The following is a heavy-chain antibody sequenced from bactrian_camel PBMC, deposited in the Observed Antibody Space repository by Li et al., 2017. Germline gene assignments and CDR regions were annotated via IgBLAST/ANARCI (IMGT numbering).Heavy chain of an antibody. V-gene: IGHV3S53*01. CDR3: AARTSRSGRPLFAPDYRY. CDR2: ISSDGST. D-gene: IGHD2*01. Sequence: HVQLVESGGGSVLGGGSLRLSCAAFGYTYRVVCMAWFCQAPGKEREGVASISSDGSTSYALSVKGRFTISKDNARNTLYLQMNSLKPEDTAMYYCAARTSRSGRPLFAPDYRYWDQGTQVTVS. J-gene: IGHJ4*01. CDR1: GYTYRVVC.